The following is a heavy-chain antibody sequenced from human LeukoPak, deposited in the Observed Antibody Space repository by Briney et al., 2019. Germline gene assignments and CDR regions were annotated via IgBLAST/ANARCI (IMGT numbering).Heavy chain of an antibody. Sequence: SETLSLTCTVSGGSISSHYWSWIRQPPGKGLEWIGYIYYSGSTNYNPSLKSRVTISVDTSKNQFSLKLSSVTAADTAVYCCARAPGAYDYVWGSYRLSWFDPWGQGTLVTVSS. CDR3: ARAPGAYDYVWGSYRLSWFDP. CDR1: GGSISSHY. J-gene: IGHJ5*02. V-gene: IGHV4-59*11. CDR2: IYYSGST. D-gene: IGHD3-16*02.